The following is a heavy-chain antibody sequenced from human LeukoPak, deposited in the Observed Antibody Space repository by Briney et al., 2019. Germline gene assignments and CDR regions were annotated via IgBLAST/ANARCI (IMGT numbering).Heavy chain of an antibody. CDR1: GFTFSSYW. V-gene: IGHV3-33*08. D-gene: IGHD3-16*01. CDR2: IWYDGSNK. Sequence: GGSLRLSCAASGFTFSSYWMHWVRQAPGKGLEWVAVIWYDGSNKYYADSVKGRFTISRDNSKNTLYLQMNSLRAKDTAVYYCARDLYVWGTPSHAFDIWGQGTMVTVSS. CDR3: ARDLYVWGTPSHAFDI. J-gene: IGHJ3*02.